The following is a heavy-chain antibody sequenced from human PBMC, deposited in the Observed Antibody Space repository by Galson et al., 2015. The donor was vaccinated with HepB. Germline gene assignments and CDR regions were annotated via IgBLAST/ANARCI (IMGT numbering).Heavy chain of an antibody. CDR3: ARFVGRSVYYYDNSAKGWIDP. CDR2: TNHSGST. J-gene: IGHJ5*02. D-gene: IGHD3-22*01. Sequence: SETLSLTCAVYGGSFIGYYWNWIRQPPGKGLEWIGETNHSGSTNYNPSLKSRVTISVDTSKNQFSLKLSSVTAADTAVYYCARFVGRSVYYYDNSAKGWIDPCGQGTLVTVSS. V-gene: IGHV4-34*01. CDR1: GGSFIGYY.